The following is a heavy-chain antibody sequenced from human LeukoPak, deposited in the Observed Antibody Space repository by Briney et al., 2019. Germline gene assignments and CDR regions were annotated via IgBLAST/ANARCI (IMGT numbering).Heavy chain of an antibody. V-gene: IGHV6-1*01. CDR3: ARDQYDSSGYYQTSLFDY. J-gene: IGHJ4*02. CDR2: TYYRSKWYN. CDR1: GDSLSSNSAA. D-gene: IGHD3-22*01. Sequence: SETLSLTCAISGDSLSSNSAAWNWIRQSPSRGLEWLGRTYYRSKWYNDYAVSVKSRITINPDTSKNQFSLQLNSVTPEDTAVYYCARDQYDSSGYYQTSLFDYWGQGTLVTVSS.